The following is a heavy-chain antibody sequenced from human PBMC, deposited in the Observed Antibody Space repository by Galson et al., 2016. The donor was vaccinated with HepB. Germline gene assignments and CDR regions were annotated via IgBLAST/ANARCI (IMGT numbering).Heavy chain of an antibody. CDR1: GFTFSSYA. J-gene: IGHJ4*02. V-gene: IGHV3-23*01. CDR2: ISHDSGSE. D-gene: IGHD5-12*01. Sequence: SLRLSCAGSGFTFSSYATSWVRQAPGKGLEWVSGISHDSGSEFYGDSVKGRFSIYRDNSKNTVYLELNSLTAEDTAIYYCVNRAEYSGRDNGFQYWGRGTLVTVSS. CDR3: VNRAEYSGRDNGFQY.